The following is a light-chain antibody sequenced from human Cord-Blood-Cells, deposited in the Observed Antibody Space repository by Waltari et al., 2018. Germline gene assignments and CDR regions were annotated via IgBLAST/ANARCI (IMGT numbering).Light chain of an antibody. CDR2: GAS. CDR3: QQYGSSPRT. V-gene: IGKV3-20*01. CDR1: QSVSSSY. J-gene: IGKJ1*01. Sequence: EIVFPQSPGTLSFSPGERATLSCRASQSVSSSYLAWYQQKPGQAPRLLIYGASSRATGIPDRFSGSGSGTDFTLTISRLEPEDFAVYYCQQYGSSPRTFGQGTKVEIK.